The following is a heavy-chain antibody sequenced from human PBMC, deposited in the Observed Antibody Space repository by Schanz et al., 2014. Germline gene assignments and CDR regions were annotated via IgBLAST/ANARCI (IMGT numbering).Heavy chain of an antibody. V-gene: IGHV1-18*01. J-gene: IGHJ3*02. D-gene: IGHD3-10*01. CDR3: ARVHIATYHYNSPGAFDI. Sequence: QVQLVQSGAEVKKPGASVRVSCKASGYSFTTYDVNWVRQAPGQGLEWMGWISGYNGDTNYAPKFQDRVTMTTDTSTGITSLELRNLKSDDTAIYYCARVHIATYHYNSPGAFDIWGQGTRGTVSS. CDR2: ISGYNGDT. CDR1: GYSFTTYD.